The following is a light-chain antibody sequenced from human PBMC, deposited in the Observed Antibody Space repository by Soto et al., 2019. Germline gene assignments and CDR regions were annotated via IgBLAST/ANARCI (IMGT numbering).Light chain of an antibody. J-gene: IGLJ1*01. CDR1: SSDVGAYDY. CDR2: GVN. Sequence: QSVLPQPASVSGSPGQSITISCTGTSSDVGAYDYVSWYQQHPGKAPRLMIFGVNNRPSGVSHRFSGSKSGNTASLTISGLQAEDEADYYCCSYTHVYTYVFGTGTKVTVL. V-gene: IGLV2-14*01. CDR3: CSYTHVYTYV.